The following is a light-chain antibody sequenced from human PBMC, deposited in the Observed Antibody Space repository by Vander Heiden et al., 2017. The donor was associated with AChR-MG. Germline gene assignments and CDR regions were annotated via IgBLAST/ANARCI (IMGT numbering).Light chain of an antibody. CDR3: QQYNNWPST. J-gene: IGKJ1*01. CDR2: GAS. CDR1: QSVSSN. V-gene: IGKV3-15*01. Sequence: IVMTQSPATLPVSPGERATLSCTASQSVSSNLAWYQQKPGQAPRLLIYGASTRATGIPARFSGSGSGTEFTLTISSLQSEDFAVYYCQQYNNWPSTFGQGTKVEIK.